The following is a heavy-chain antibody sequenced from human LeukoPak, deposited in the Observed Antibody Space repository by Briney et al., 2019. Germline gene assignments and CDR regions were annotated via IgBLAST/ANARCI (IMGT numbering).Heavy chain of an antibody. CDR3: TTGTGRTDFDY. CDR1: GFTFSNAW. J-gene: IGHJ4*02. CDR2: IKSKTDGGTT. V-gene: IGHV3-15*01. Sequence: GGSLRLSCAASGFTFSNAWVSWVRQAPGKGLEWVGRIKSKTDGGTTDYAAPVKGRFTISTDDSKNTLYLQMNSLKTEDTAVYYCTTGTGRTDFDYWGQGILVTVSS. D-gene: IGHD1-14*01.